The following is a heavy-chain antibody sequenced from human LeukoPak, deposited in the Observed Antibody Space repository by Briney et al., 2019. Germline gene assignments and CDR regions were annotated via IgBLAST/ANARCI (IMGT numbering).Heavy chain of an antibody. V-gene: IGHV4-59*01. CDR1: GGSISSYY. CDR3: ARHSGNYPFDY. J-gene: IGHJ4*02. Sequence: SETLSLTCTVSGGSISSYYWSWIRQPPGKGLEWIGCIYSSGSTKYDPSLKSRVTISVDTSKNQFSLKLSSVTAADTAVYYCARHSGNYPFDYWGQGTLVTVSS. CDR2: IYSSGST. D-gene: IGHD1-26*01.